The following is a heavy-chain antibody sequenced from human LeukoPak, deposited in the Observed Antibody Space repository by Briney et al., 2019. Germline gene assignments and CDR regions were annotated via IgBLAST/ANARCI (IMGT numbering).Heavy chain of an antibody. CDR2: IRYDGSNK. CDR1: GFTFSSYG. CDR3: AKVSQTIAAPLGYYYYMDV. Sequence: GSLRLSCAASGFTFSSYGMHWVRQAPGKGLEWVAFIRYDGSNKYYADSVKGRFTISRDNSKNTLYLQMNSLRAEDTAVYYCAKVSQTIAAPLGYYYYMDVWGKGTTVTVSS. V-gene: IGHV3-30*02. D-gene: IGHD6-6*01. J-gene: IGHJ6*03.